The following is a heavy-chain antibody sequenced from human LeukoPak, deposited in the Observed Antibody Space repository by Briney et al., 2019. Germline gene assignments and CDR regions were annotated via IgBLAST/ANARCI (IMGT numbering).Heavy chain of an antibody. CDR2: IYYGGST. CDR3: ARLAVTTAY. J-gene: IGHJ4*02. D-gene: IGHD4-17*01. Sequence: TFSSYAMSWVRQAPGKGLEWIGSIYYGGSTYYNPSLKSRVTISVDTSKNQFSLKLSSVTAADTAVYYCARLAVTTAYWGQGTLVTVSS. V-gene: IGHV4-39*01. CDR1: TFSSYA.